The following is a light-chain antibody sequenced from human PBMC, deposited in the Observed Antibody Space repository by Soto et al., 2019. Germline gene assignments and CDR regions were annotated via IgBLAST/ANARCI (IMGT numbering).Light chain of an antibody. CDR2: GSS. J-gene: IGKJ1*01. V-gene: IGKV3-20*01. CDR3: QQYGSSGT. Sequence: IVLTQSPATLSLSPWEIATLSCRASHSVSSYLALYQQKPGQAPRLLIYGSSNRATGIPDRFSGSGSGTYFTLTSSRLEPEDFAVYYCQQYGSSGTFGQGTKVDI. CDR1: HSVSSY.